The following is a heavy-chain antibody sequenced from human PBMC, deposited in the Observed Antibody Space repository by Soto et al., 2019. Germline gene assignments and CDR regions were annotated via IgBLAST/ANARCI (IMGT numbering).Heavy chain of an antibody. V-gene: IGHV4-30-2*01. CDR2: IYHTGST. J-gene: IGHJ5*01. D-gene: IGHD3-10*01. CDR1: GGSISSGGYS. CDR3: ARDNTGSLDS. Sequence: QPQLQESGSGLLKPSQTLSLTCAVSGGSISSGGYSWRWLRQPPGKGLEWIGFIYHTGSTYYNPSLESRVTISVDRSKNQVYLRLSSVTAADTAGYYCARDNTGSLDSWGQGTLVTVSS.